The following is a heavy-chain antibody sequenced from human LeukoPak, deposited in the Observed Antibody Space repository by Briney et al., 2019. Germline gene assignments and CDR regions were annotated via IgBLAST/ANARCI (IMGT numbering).Heavy chain of an antibody. CDR3: ARGRDMSGSYFLDY. J-gene: IGHJ4*02. Sequence: GSLRLSCAASGFTFSSYAMSWIRQPPGKGLEWIGYIYYSGSTNYNPSLKSRVTISVDTSKNQFSLKLSSVTAADTAVYYCARGRDMSGSYFLDYWGQGTLVTVSS. D-gene: IGHD1-26*01. CDR2: IYYSGST. CDR1: GFTFSSYA. V-gene: IGHV4-59*12.